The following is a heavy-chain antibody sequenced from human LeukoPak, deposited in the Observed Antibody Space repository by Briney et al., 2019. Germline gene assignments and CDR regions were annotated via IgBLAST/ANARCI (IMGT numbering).Heavy chain of an antibody. V-gene: IGHV3-74*01. CDR1: EFTFSYYW. CDR2: ISSDGSST. D-gene: IGHD6-19*01. CDR3: ARDDSNGIDY. Sequence: GGSLRLSCVASEFTFSYYWMYWVRQAPGQGLVSVSRISSDGSSTTYAESVKGRFTISRDNAKNTLYLQMNSLRAEGTAIYYCARDDSNGIDYWGQGTMVTVSS. J-gene: IGHJ4*02.